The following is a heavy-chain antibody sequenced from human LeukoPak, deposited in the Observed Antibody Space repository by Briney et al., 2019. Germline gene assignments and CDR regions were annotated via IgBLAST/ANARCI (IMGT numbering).Heavy chain of an antibody. V-gene: IGHV3-7*01. CDR1: GVTFSSYW. Sequence: GGSLRLSCAASGVTFSSYWMSWGRQAPGKGLEWVANIREDGSVQNYVDSVKGRFTISRDNPKNSVYLQMSSLRAEDTAVYYCLVTKRSRGFDYWGQGTLVTVSS. D-gene: IGHD2-15*01. J-gene: IGHJ4*02. CDR3: LVTKRSRGFDY. CDR2: IREDGSVQ.